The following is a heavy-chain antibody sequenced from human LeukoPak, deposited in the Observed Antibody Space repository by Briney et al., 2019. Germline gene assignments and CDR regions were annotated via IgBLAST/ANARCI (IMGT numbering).Heavy chain of an antibody. J-gene: IGHJ3*02. CDR2: ISYDGSNK. D-gene: IGHD2-2*01. CDR3: ARGANDLSLPDIVVVPAALAAFDI. CDR1: GFTFSSYA. V-gene: IGHV3-30*04. Sequence: PGRSLRLSCAASGFTFSSYAMHWVRQAPGKGLEWVAVISYDGSNKYYADSVKGRFTISRDNSKNTLYLQMNSLRAEDTAVYYCARGANDLSLPDIVVVPAALAAFDIWGQGTMVTVSS.